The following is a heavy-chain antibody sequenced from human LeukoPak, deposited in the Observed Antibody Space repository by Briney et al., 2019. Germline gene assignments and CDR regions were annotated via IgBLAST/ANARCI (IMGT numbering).Heavy chain of an antibody. Sequence: PGGSLRLSCAASGFDLWRYAMSWVRQVPGKGLEWVADISGGGDGTHYADSVQGRFTISRDNSKSSVLLQMGSLRAHDTAVYYCVRVNYGGNSGYHFDYWGQGTLVTVSS. V-gene: IGHV3-23*01. J-gene: IGHJ4*02. CDR2: ISGGGDGT. CDR1: GFDLWRYA. D-gene: IGHD4-23*01. CDR3: VRVNYGGNSGYHFDY.